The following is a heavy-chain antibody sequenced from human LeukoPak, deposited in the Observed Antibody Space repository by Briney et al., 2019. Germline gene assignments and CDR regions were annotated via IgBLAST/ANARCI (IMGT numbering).Heavy chain of an antibody. V-gene: IGHV3-23*01. CDR3: ADFGSGSYIFDY. CDR2: ISSAGDST. Sequence: GGSLRLSCVASEFTFSTYAMSWVRQAPGKGPEWVSGISSAGDSTFYADSVKGRFTISRDNSKNTLYLQMNYVRVEDTAIYYCADFGSGSYIFDYWGQGALVTVSS. CDR1: EFTFSTYA. J-gene: IGHJ4*02. D-gene: IGHD3-10*01.